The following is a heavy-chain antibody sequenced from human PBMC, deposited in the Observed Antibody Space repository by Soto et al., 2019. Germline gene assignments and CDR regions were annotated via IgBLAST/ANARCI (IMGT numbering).Heavy chain of an antibody. J-gene: IGHJ6*02. CDR2: IIPIFVTA. CDR1: GGTFSSYA. V-gene: IGHV1-69*06. D-gene: IGHD3-9*01. CDR3: AEYYYVLTGPYQHRPYHYGMDV. Sequence: ASVKVSCKASGGTFSSYAISWVRQAPGQGLEWMGGIIPIFVTANYAQKFQGRVTITADKSTSTAYMELSRLSCQDAAVYYCAEYYYVLTGPYQHRPYHYGMDVWGQGTTVTVSS.